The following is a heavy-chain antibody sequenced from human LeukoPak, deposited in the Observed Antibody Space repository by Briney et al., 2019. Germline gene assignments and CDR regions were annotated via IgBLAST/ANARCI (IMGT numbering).Heavy chain of an antibody. J-gene: IGHJ4*02. CDR1: GGSISSSSYY. CDR2: IYYSGST. D-gene: IGHD3-10*01. Sequence: SETLSLTCTVSGGSISSSSYYWGWIRQPPGKGLEGIGSIYYSGSTYYNPSLKSRVTISVDTSKNQCSLKLSSVTAADTAVYYCARQHYYGSGKDYWGQGTLVTVSS. V-gene: IGHV4-39*01. CDR3: ARQHYYGSGKDY.